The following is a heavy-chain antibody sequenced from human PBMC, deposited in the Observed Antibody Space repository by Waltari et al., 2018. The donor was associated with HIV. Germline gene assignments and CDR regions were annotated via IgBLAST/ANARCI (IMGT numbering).Heavy chain of an antibody. Sequence: QVQLQESGPGLVKPSQTLSLTCTVSGGSISSGGSYCSWIRQQPGKALEWIGYIYYSGSTYYNPSLKSRVTISVDTSKNQFSLKLSSVTAADTAVYYCARGPYYYGSGSYSQLNWFDPWGQGTLVTVSS. J-gene: IGHJ5*02. D-gene: IGHD3-10*01. CDR3: ARGPYYYGSGSYSQLNWFDP. V-gene: IGHV4-31*03. CDR1: GGSISSGGSY. CDR2: IYYSGST.